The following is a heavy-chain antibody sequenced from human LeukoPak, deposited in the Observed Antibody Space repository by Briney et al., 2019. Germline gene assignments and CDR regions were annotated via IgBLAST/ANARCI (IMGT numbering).Heavy chain of an antibody. CDR1: GGSLSSYY. D-gene: IGHD5-18*01. CDR3: ARGVAGIQLFDY. J-gene: IGHJ4*02. Sequence: SETLSLTCTVSGGSLSSYYWSWSRQPPGKGLEWIGTIYSSGSTKNNPSLKSRVTISVDTSKNQFSLKLSSVTAADTAVYYCARGVAGIQLFDYWGQRAQVIVSS. CDR2: IYSSGST. V-gene: IGHV4-59*01.